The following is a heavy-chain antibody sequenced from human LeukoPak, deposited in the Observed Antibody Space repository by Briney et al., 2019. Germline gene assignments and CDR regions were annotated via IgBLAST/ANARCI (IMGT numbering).Heavy chain of an antibody. V-gene: IGHV3-33*06. D-gene: IGHD3-16*01. CDR2: VWYDGKNK. J-gene: IGHJ6*02. Sequence: GGSLRLSCAASGFTFSSYGIHWVRQAPGKGLEWVAIVWYDGKNKFYGDSVKGRFTISRDNSKNTVNLQMNSLRVEDTAVYYCAKRGTRATHGMDVWGQGTTVTVSS. CDR3: AKRGTRATHGMDV. CDR1: GFTFSSYG.